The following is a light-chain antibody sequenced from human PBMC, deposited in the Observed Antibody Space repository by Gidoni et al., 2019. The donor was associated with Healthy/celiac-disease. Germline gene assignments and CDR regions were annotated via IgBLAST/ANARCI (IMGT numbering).Light chain of an antibody. J-gene: IGKJ1*01. CDR2: KAS. CDR1: QSISSW. CDR3: QQYNSYPWT. V-gene: IGKV1-5*03. Sequence: DIQMTQSPYTLSASVGDRVTITCRASQSISSWLAWYQQKPGKAPKLLIYKASSLESGVPSRFSGSGSGTELTLTISSLQPDDFATYYCQQYNSYPWTFGQGTKVEIK.